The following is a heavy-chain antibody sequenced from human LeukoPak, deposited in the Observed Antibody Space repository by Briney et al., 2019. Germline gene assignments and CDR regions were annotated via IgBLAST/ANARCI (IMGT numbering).Heavy chain of an antibody. D-gene: IGHD2-21*02. CDR2: ISWNGDST. CDR1: GFTFDDYG. V-gene: IGHV3-20*01. CDR3: ARNSCGGDCYSGYYYYYMDV. J-gene: IGHJ6*03. Sequence: GGSLRLSCAASGFTFDDYGMNWVRQAPGKGLEWVSGISWNGDSTGYGDSVKGRFTISRDNAKNSLYLQMNSLRAEDTALYHCARNSCGGDCYSGYYYYYMDVWGKGTTVTVSS.